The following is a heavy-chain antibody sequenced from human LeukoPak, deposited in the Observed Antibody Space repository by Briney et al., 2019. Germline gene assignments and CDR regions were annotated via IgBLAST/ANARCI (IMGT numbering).Heavy chain of an antibody. CDR3: ARGGVAGAFDY. Sequence: SETLSLTCAVSGGSISSSNWWSWVRQPPGKGLEWIGEIYHSGSTNYNPSLKRRVTISVDKSKNQFSLKLSSVTAADTAVYYCARGGVAGAFDYWGQGTLVTVSS. CDR2: IYHSGST. CDR1: GGSISSSNW. J-gene: IGHJ4*02. V-gene: IGHV4-4*02. D-gene: IGHD6-19*01.